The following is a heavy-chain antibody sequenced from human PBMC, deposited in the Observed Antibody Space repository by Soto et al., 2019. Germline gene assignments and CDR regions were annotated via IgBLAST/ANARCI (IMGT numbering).Heavy chain of an antibody. D-gene: IGHD3-3*01. CDR2: ISAYNGNT. CDR1: GYTFTSYG. J-gene: IGHJ6*02. Sequence: GASVKVSCKASGYTFTSYGISWVRQAPGQGLEWMGWISAYNGNTNYAQKLQGRVTMTTDTSTSTAYMELRSLRSDDTAVYCCARESPGPDFWSGYYYYYGMDVWGQGTTVTVSS. V-gene: IGHV1-18*04. CDR3: ARESPGPDFWSGYYYYYGMDV.